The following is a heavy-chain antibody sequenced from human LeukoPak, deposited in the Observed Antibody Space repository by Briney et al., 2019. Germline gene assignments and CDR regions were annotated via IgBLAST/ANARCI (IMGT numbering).Heavy chain of an antibody. CDR3: ATQDYDILTGYPEALYAFDI. V-gene: IGHV4-4*07. J-gene: IGHJ3*02. CDR2: IYTSGST. CDR1: GGSISSYY. Sequence: PSETLSLTCTVSGGSISSYYWSWIRQPAGKGLEWIGRIYTSGSTNYNPSLKSRVTMSVDTSKNQFSLKLSSVTAADTAVYYCATQDYDILTGYPEALYAFDIWGQGTRVPVSS. D-gene: IGHD3-9*01.